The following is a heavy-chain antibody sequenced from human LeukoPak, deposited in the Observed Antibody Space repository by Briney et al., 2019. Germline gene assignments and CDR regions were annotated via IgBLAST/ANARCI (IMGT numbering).Heavy chain of an antibody. J-gene: IGHJ6*04. Sequence: GGSLRLSCAASGFTFSSYAMHWVRQAPGKGLEWVAVISYDGSNKYYADSVKGRFTISRDNSKNTLYLQMNSLRAEDTAVHYCARDINYYCGMDVWGKGTTVTVSS. CDR1: GFTFSSYA. V-gene: IGHV3-30*04. D-gene: IGHD3-10*01. CDR3: ARDINYYCGMDV. CDR2: ISYDGSNK.